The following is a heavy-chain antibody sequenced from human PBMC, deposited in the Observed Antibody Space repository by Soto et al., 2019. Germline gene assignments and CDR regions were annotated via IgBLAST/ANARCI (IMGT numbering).Heavy chain of an antibody. J-gene: IGHJ1*01. CDR2: ISYTGST. CDR3: AGGGQLSPTGDS. CDR1: GGSISNYY. Sequence: QVQLQESGPGLVKPSETLSLTCIVSGGSISNYYYNWIRQPPGKGLEWIGYISYTGSTTYNPSLQSRVSISVDTSMTQFSLHLNSVTAADTAVYYCAGGGQLSPTGDSWGQGTLVTVSS. D-gene: IGHD5-18*01. V-gene: IGHV4-59*01.